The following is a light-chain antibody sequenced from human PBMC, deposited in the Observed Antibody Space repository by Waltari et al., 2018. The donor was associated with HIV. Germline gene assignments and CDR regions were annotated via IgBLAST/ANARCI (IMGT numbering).Light chain of an antibody. CDR3: QSYDRSLSGSYV. J-gene: IGLJ1*01. CDR1: RFNIGADYD. Sequence: QSVLTQPPSVSGAPGQRVTISCSGCRFNIGADYDVHWSQQLPGSAPTLLMYGVSNRPSGVPDRFSVSKSGFSASLVISGLQPEDEADYFCQSYDRSLSGSYVFGSGTRVTVL. CDR2: GVS. V-gene: IGLV1-40*01.